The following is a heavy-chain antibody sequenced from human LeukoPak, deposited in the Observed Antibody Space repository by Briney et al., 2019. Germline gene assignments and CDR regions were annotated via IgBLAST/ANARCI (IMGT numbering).Heavy chain of an antibody. CDR1: GYSFTNYW. Sequence: GESLKISCKGSGYSFTNYWIGWVRQMPGKGLEWMGIIYPGDSDARYNPSFQGQVTISADKSIGTAYLQWSSLKASDTAIYYCARHAVRDGYNRHNDYWGQGTLVTVSS. V-gene: IGHV5-51*01. CDR2: IYPGDSDA. J-gene: IGHJ4*02. D-gene: IGHD5-24*01. CDR3: ARHAVRDGYNRHNDY.